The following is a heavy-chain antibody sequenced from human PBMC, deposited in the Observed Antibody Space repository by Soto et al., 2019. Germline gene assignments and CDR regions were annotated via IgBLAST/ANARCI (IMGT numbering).Heavy chain of an antibody. CDR1: GYTLTELS. V-gene: IGHV1-24*01. CDR2: FDPEDGET. J-gene: IGHJ5*02. D-gene: IGHD6-19*01. Sequence: ASVKVSCKVSGYTLTELSMHWVRQAPGKGLEWMGGFDPEDGETIYAQKFQGRVTMTEDTSTDTAYMELSSLRSEDTAVYYCATYSSGWYAQNWFDPWGQGTLVTVSS. CDR3: ATYSSGWYAQNWFDP.